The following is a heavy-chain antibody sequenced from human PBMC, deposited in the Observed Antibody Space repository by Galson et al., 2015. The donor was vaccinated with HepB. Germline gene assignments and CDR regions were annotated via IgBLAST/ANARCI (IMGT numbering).Heavy chain of an antibody. CDR3: ARTRSGSYPGDAFDV. Sequence: SLRLSCAASGFTFSSYWMHWVRQAPGKGLVWVSRINSDGRSTSYADSVKGRFTISRDNAKNTLHLQMNSLRAEDTAVYYCARTRSGSYPGDAFDVWGQGTMVTVSS. V-gene: IGHV3-74*01. CDR2: INSDGRST. J-gene: IGHJ3*01. D-gene: IGHD1-26*01. CDR1: GFTFSSYW.